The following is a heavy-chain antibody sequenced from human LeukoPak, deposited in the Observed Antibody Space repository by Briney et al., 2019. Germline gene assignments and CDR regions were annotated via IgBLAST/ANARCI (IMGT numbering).Heavy chain of an antibody. CDR3: ARIMYQLLSGYMDV. V-gene: IGHV3-23*01. D-gene: IGHD2-2*01. J-gene: IGHJ6*03. CDR1: GFTFSSYG. CDR2: ISGSGGST. Sequence: GGSLRLSCAASGFTFSSYGMSWVRQAPGKGLEWVSAISGSGGSTYYADSVKGRFTISRDNAKTSLFLQMNSLRAEDTAVYYCARIMYQLLSGYMDVWGKGTTVTISS.